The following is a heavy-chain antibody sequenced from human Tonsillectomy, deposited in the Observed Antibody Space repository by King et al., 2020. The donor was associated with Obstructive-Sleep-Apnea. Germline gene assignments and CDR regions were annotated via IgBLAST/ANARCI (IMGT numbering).Heavy chain of an antibody. CDR1: GFTFDDYG. J-gene: IGHJ5*02. CDR3: ARGGYYDSSGYYHNGDNWFDP. D-gene: IGHD3-22*01. Sequence: VQLVESGGGVVRPGGSLRLSCAASGFTFDDYGMSWVRQAPGKGLEWVSGINWHGGSTGYAHSVKGRFTISRDNAKNSRYLQLNSLRADDTALYHCARGGYYDSSGYYHNGDNWFDPWGQGTLVTVSS. V-gene: IGHV3-20*01. CDR2: INWHGGST.